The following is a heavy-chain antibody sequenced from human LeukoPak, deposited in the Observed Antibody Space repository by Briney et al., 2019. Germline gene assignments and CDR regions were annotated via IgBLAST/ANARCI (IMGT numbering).Heavy chain of an antibody. CDR2: INHSGST. J-gene: IGHJ4*02. Sequence: PSETLSLTCAVYGGSFSGYYWSWIRQPPGKGLEWIGEINHSGSTNYNPSLKSRVTISVDTSKNQFSLKLSSVTAADTAVYYCARRATMVRGVMSALDYWGQGTLVTVSS. CDR3: ARRATMVRGVMSALDY. CDR1: GGSFSGYY. V-gene: IGHV4-34*01. D-gene: IGHD3-10*01.